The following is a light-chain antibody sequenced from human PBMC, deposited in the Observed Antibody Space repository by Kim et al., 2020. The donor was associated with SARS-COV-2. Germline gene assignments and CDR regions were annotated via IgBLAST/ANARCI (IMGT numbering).Light chain of an antibody. J-gene: IGLJ3*02. CDR2: GNS. CDR1: SSNIGAGYD. Sequence: QSVLTQPPSVSGAPGPRVTISCTGSSSNIGAGYDVHWYQQLPGTAPKLLIYGNSNRPSGVPDRFSGSKSGTSASLAITGLQAEDEADYYCQSYDSSLRVFGGGTQLTVL. V-gene: IGLV1-40*01. CDR3: QSYDSSLRV.